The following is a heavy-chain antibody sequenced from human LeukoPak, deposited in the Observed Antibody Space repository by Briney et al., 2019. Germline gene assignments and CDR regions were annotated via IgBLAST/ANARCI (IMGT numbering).Heavy chain of an antibody. D-gene: IGHD3-10*01. V-gene: IGHV1-69*02. CDR1: GGTFSSYT. J-gene: IGHJ5*02. CDR3: ARALGYYGSGSSNWFDP. Sequence: SVKVSCKASGGTFSSYTISWVRQAPGQGLEWMGRIIPILGIANYAQKFQGGVTITADKSTSTAYMELSSPRSEDTAVYYCARALGYYGSGSSNWFDPWGQGTLVTVSS. CDR2: IIPILGIA.